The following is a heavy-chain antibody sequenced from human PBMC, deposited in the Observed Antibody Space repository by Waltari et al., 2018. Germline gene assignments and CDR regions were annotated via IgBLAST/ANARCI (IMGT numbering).Heavy chain of an antibody. Sequence: QVQLVESGGGVVQPGGSLRLSCAASGFTFSNHGIHWVRQAPGKGVKGVAFIWSDATNKHYADSVQGRFTISRDNSKNTVFLQMNSLRTEDTAVYYCAKGPDSSGYYSNWFDPWGQGILVTVSS. CDR3: AKGPDSSGYYSNWFDP. CDR2: IWSDATNK. D-gene: IGHD3-22*01. J-gene: IGHJ5*02. CDR1: GFTFSNHG. V-gene: IGHV3-30*02.